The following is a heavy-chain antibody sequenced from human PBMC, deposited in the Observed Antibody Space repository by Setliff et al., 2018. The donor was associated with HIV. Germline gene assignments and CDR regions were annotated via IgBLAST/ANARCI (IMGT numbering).Heavy chain of an antibody. J-gene: IGHJ4*02. CDR3: AMFSSSSG. CDR2: ITGAGSGI. D-gene: IGHD6-6*01. Sequence: GGSLRLSCAASGFTLSSFTMHWVRQAPGKGLEWVSYITGAGSGIDYADSVKGRFSISRDNAKNTLYLQMNGLRGDDTAVYYCAMFSSSSGWGQGTQVTVSS. CDR1: GFTLSSFT. V-gene: IGHV3-74*01.